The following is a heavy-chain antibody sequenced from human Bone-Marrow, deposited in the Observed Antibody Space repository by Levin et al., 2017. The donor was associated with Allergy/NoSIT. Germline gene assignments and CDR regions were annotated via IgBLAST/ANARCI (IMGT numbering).Heavy chain of an antibody. J-gene: IGHJ6*02. V-gene: IGHV3-74*01. CDR2: INSDGSST. CDR1: GFTFSSYW. Sequence: GESLKISCAASGFTFSSYWMHWVRQAPGKGLVWVSRINSDGSSTSYADSVKGRFTISRDNAKNTLYLQMNSLRAEDTAVYYCAREPSYYDFWSGFLAVTYYGMDVWGQGTTVTVSS. CDR3: AREPSYYDFWSGFLAVTYYGMDV. D-gene: IGHD3-3*01.